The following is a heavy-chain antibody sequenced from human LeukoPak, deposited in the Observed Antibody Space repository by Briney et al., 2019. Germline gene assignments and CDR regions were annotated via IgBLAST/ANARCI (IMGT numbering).Heavy chain of an antibody. D-gene: IGHD3-10*01. V-gene: IGHV4-39*07. CDR1: RGSINNNYY. CDR3: ARVGQLIVWLGDDV. CDR2: LSYTGNL. Sequence: SETLSLTCIVSRGSINNNYYWGWIRQPPGKGLEWIGSLSYTGNLYSNPSLTGRVTISLDTSKNQFSLKLTSVTAADTAVYYCARVGQLIVWLGDDVGGLGTLVTVSS. J-gene: IGHJ4*02.